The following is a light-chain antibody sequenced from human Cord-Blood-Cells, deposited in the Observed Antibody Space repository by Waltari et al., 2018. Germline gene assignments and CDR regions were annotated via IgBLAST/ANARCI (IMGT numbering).Light chain of an antibody. Sequence: DIVMTQSPDSLAVSLGERATINCKSSQSVLYSSNNKNYLAWYQQKPGQPPKLLIYLASTRESGVPDRFSGSGSGTDFTLTISSLQAEDVAVYYCQQYYSTPLTFGGGTKVESK. V-gene: IGKV4-1*01. CDR2: LAS. CDR1: QSVLYSSNNKNY. J-gene: IGKJ4*01. CDR3: QQYYSTPLT.